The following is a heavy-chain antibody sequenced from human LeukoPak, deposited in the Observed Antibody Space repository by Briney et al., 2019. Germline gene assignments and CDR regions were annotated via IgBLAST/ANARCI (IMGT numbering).Heavy chain of an antibody. J-gene: IGHJ4*02. V-gene: IGHV3-43*01. CDR2: ISWDGGST. CDR3: AKGLWFGELLAIDY. D-gene: IGHD3-10*01. CDR1: GFTFSSYS. Sequence: GGSLRLSCAASGFTFSSYSMNWVRQAPGKGLEWVSLISWDGGSTYYADSVKGRFTISRDNSKNSLYLQMNSLRTEDTALYYCAKGLWFGELLAIDYWGQGTLVTVSS.